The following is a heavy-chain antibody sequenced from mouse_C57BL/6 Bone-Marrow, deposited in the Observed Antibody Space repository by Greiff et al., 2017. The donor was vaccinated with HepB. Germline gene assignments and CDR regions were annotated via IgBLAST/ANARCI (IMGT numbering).Heavy chain of an antibody. CDR2: IYPGNSDT. D-gene: IGHD2-4*01. V-gene: IGHV1-5*01. CDR3: TGPYYDSWYFDV. CDR1: GYTFTSYW. Sequence: EVQLQQPGTVLVRPGASVKMSCKTSGYTFTSYWMHWVKQRPGQGLEWIGAIYPGNSDTSYNQKFKGKAKLTAVTSASTAYMELSSLTNEDSAVYYCTGPYYDSWYFDVWGTGTTVTVSS. J-gene: IGHJ1*03.